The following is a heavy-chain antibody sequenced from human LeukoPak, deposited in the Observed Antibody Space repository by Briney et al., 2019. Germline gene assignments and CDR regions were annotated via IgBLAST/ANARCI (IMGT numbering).Heavy chain of an antibody. CDR1: GFTFTDSG. J-gene: IGHJ4*02. V-gene: IGHV3-30*02. CDR2: ILYDGTYK. Sequence: GGSLRLYCAASGFTFTDSGMHWVRQAPGKGLEWVAFILYDGTYKYYADSVKGRFTISRDNSKNTLYLQMNSLRPEDTAVYYCAKGQDGYNLACGYWGQGTLVTVSS. D-gene: IGHD5-24*01. CDR3: AKGQDGYNLACGY.